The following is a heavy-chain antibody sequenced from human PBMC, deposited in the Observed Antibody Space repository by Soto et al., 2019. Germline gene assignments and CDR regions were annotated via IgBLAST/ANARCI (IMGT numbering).Heavy chain of an antibody. Sequence: ASVKVSCKVSGYTLTELSMHWVRQAPGKGLEWMGGFDPEDGETIYAQKFQGRVTMTEDTSTDTAYMELSSLRSEDTAVYYCATAPTVTTLGGNYMDVWGKGTTVTVSS. CDR2: FDPEDGET. CDR3: ATAPTVTTLGGNYMDV. D-gene: IGHD4-17*01. CDR1: GYTLTELS. J-gene: IGHJ6*03. V-gene: IGHV1-24*01.